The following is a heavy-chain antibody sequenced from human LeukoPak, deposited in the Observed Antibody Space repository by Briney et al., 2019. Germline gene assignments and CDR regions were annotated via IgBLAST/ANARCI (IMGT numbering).Heavy chain of an antibody. D-gene: IGHD6-13*01. J-gene: IGHJ6*02. Sequence: GGSLRLSCAASGITFRSYGMHWVRQAPGKGLEWVAFIWYDGSNKYYADSVKGRFTISRDNSRNTLFLQMNSLRAEDTAVYYCARGVGYSSSWSPVFFYYYYGMDVWGQGTTVTVSS. V-gene: IGHV3-33*01. CDR2: IWYDGSNK. CDR1: GITFRSYG. CDR3: ARGVGYSSSWSPVFFYYYYGMDV.